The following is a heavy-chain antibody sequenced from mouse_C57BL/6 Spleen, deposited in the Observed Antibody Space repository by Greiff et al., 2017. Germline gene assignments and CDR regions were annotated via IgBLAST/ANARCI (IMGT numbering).Heavy chain of an antibody. CDR2: IYPGSGST. CDR3: ARGTYYGSSYEVYYAMDY. CDR1: GYTFTSYW. D-gene: IGHD1-1*01. V-gene: IGHV1-55*01. Sequence: QVQLQQSGAELVKPGASVKMSCKASGYTFTSYWITWVKQRPGQGLEWIGDIYPGSGSTNYNEKFKSKATLTVDTSSSTAYMQLSSLTSEDSAVYYCARGTYYGSSYEVYYAMDYWGQGTSVTVSS. J-gene: IGHJ4*01.